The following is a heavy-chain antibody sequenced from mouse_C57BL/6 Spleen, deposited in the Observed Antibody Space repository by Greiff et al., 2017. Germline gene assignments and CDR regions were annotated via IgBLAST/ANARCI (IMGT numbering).Heavy chain of an antibody. CDR1: GYTFTSYG. CDR2: INPSGGNT. D-gene: IGHD1-1*01. J-gene: IGHJ3*01. Sequence: QVQLQQSGAELARPGASVKLSCKASGYTFTSYGINWVKQRTGQGLEWIGEINPSGGNTYYNQKFKGKATLTEAKSSSTAYMELRRLTLEDSAVYFCASETDYYGIGYWFAYWGQGTLVTVSA. CDR3: ASETDYYGIGYWFAY. V-gene: IGHV1-81*01.